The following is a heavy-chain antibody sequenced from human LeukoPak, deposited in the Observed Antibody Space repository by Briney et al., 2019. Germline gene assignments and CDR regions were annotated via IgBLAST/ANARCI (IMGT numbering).Heavy chain of an antibody. CDR1: GFTVSSNY. V-gene: IGHV3-53*01. CDR3: ARDRPRAV. CDR2: INSGGGT. Sequence: QAGGSLRLSCAASGFTVSSNYMSWVRQAPGKGLEWVSVINSGGGTYYADSVKGRFTISRDNSKNTLYLQINSLRVEDTAVYYCARDRPRAVWGQGTTVTVSS. J-gene: IGHJ6*02.